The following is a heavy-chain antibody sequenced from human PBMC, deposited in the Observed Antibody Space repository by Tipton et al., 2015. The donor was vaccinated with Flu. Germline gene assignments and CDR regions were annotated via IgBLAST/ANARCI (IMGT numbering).Heavy chain of an antibody. Sequence: TLSLTCTVYGESLSGYYWSWLRQAPGQGLEWIGEVTHTGTTDYNPSLNSRITISVDTSKNQFSLRLTPLTAADTAVYYCARAPRGGSWYVHWGQGTLVTVSS. V-gene: IGHV4-34*01. CDR1: GESLSGYY. J-gene: IGHJ5*02. CDR3: ARAPRGGSWYVH. CDR2: VTHTGTT. D-gene: IGHD5-12*01.